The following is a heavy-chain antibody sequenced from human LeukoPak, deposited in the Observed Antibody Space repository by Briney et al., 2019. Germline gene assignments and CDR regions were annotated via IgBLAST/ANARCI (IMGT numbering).Heavy chain of an antibody. Sequence: GGSLRLSCAASGFTFSSYSMNWVRQAPGKGLEWVSSISSSSSYIYYADSVKGRFTISRDNAKNSLYLQMNSLRAEDTAVYYCARISDWFNWCAPWGQEAMVIV. CDR3: ARISDWFNWCAP. D-gene: IGHD3-9*01. CDR2: ISSSSSYI. J-gene: IGHJ5*02. CDR1: GFTFSSYS. V-gene: IGHV3-21*01.